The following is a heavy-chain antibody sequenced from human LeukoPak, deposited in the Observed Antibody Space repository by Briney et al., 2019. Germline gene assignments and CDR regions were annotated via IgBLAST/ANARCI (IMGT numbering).Heavy chain of an antibody. CDR3: ARVKTHLGGYYYYYYMDV. CDR1: GFTFSSYW. J-gene: IGHJ6*03. CDR2: IKQDGSEK. D-gene: IGHD3-3*02. Sequence: GGSLRLPCAASGFTFSSYWMSWVRQAPGKGLEWVANIKQDGSEKYYVDSVKGRFTISRDNAKNSLYLQMSSLRSEDTAVYYCARVKTHLGGYYYYYYMDVWGKGTTVTFSS. V-gene: IGHV3-7*03.